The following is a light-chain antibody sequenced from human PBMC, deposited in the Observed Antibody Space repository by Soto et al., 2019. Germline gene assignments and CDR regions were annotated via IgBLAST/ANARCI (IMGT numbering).Light chain of an antibody. CDR1: QSISTY. V-gene: IGKV1-39*01. J-gene: IGKJ1*01. CDR2: AAN. Sequence: DIQMTQSPSSLSTSVGDRVTITCRASQSISTYLNWYQQKPGKAPNLLIYAANGLQSGVPSRFSGSGSGTDFTLTITDVQPGDFATYFCQQNYNIPWTFSQGTKVEIK. CDR3: QQNYNIPWT.